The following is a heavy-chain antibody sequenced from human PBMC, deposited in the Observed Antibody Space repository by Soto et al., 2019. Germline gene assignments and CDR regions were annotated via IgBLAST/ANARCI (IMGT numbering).Heavy chain of an antibody. CDR3: ARGAVTRWFNY. V-gene: IGHV4-59*01. CDR2: IYYSGST. J-gene: IGHJ4*02. Sequence: SETLSLTCTVSGDSISTYYWSWIRQPPGKGLEWIGYIYYSGSTNYNPSLKSRVTMSVDTSKSHFSLKLSSVTAADTAVYYCARGAVTRWFNYWGQGTLVTVSS. D-gene: IGHD3-16*01. CDR1: GDSISTYY.